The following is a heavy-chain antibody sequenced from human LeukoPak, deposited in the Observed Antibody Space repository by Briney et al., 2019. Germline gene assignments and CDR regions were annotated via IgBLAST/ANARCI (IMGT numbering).Heavy chain of an antibody. D-gene: IGHD3-3*01. J-gene: IGHJ4*02. CDR1: GFTVSSNY. CDR2: IYSGGST. V-gene: IGHV3-53*01. Sequence: GGSLRLSCAASGFTVSSNYMSWVRQAPGKGLEWVSVIYSGGSTYYADSVKGRFTISRDNSKNTLYLQMNSLRAEDTAVYYCAKVGLRFLEWLPHYFDYWGQGTLVTVSS. CDR3: AKVGLRFLEWLPHYFDY.